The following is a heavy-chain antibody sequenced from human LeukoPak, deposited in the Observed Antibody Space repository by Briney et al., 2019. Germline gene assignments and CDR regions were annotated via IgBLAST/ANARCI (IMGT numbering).Heavy chain of an antibody. J-gene: IGHJ4*02. CDR3: ASGPPFLKYFEY. D-gene: IGHD3-3*01. Sequence: GGSLRLSCAASGFTFSTYVMNWFRQAPGRGLEWVSTISVGAEYIFYADSVKGRFTISRDDSNNALYLQMHSLRAEDTALYYCASGPPFLKYFEYWGQGTLVTVSS. CDR1: GFTFSTYV. CDR2: ISVGAEYI. V-gene: IGHV3-23*01.